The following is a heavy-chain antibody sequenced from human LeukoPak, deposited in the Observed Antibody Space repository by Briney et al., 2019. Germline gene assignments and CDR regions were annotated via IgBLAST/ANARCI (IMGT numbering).Heavy chain of an antibody. V-gene: IGHV1-69*05. Sequence: ASVKVSCKASGDTISNYDVTWVRQAPVQGLEWMGRIIPVFDTAKYAQNFQGRVTMTTDESSSTAYMELYSLRSEDTAVYYCALSAEKQLVYFDFWGQGTLVTVSS. CDR1: GDTISNYD. CDR3: ALSAEKQLVYFDF. J-gene: IGHJ4*02. D-gene: IGHD6-13*01. CDR2: IIPVFDTA.